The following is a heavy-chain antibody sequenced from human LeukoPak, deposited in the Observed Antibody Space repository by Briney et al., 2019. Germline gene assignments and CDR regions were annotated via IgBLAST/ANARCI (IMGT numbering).Heavy chain of an antibody. J-gene: IGHJ4*02. CDR3: ARPSSSGQYYFDY. CDR1: GYSFTSYW. D-gene: IGHD6-13*01. V-gene: IGHV5-51*01. CDR2: IYPGDSDT. Sequence: GESLKISCKGSGYSFTSYWIGWVRQMPGKGLEWMGIIYPGDSDTRYSPSFQGQVPISADKCISTAYLQWSSLKASDTAMYYCARPSSSGQYYFDYWGQGTLVTVSS.